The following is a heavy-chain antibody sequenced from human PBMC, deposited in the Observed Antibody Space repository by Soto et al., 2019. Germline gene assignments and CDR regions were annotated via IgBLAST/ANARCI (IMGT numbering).Heavy chain of an antibody. CDR1: GYSFTSYW. Sequence: EVQLVLSGAEVKKPGESLRISCKGSGYSFTSYWISWVRQMPGKGLEWMAKIDPSDSYTNYSPSFQGHVTISADKSISTADLQWSSLKASDTAMYDCARLREANWEDYWGQGTLVTVSS. V-gene: IGHV5-10-1*01. J-gene: IGHJ4*02. CDR2: IDPSDSYT. D-gene: IGHD7-27*01. CDR3: ARLREANWEDY.